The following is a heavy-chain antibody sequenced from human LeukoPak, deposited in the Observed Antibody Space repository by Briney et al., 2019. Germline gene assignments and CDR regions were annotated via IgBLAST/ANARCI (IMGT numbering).Heavy chain of an antibody. D-gene: IGHD6-13*01. Sequence: GGSLRLSCAASGFAFNTYSINWVRQAPGKGLEWVAVISYDGSNKYYADSVKGRFTISRDNSKNTLFLQMNSLRAEDTAVYYCAKDLKGYSSSWFSSAYYYYGMDVWGQGTTVTVSS. CDR1: GFAFNTYS. V-gene: IGHV3-30*18. CDR2: ISYDGSNK. CDR3: AKDLKGYSSSWFSSAYYYYGMDV. J-gene: IGHJ6*02.